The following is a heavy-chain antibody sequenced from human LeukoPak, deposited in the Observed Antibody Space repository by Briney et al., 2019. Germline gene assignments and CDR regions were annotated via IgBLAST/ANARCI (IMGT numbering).Heavy chain of an antibody. CDR2: INHSGST. D-gene: IGHD3-22*01. J-gene: IGHJ4*02. V-gene: IGHV4-34*01. Sequence: SETLSLTCAVYGGSFSGYYWSWIRQPPGKGLEWIGEINHSGSTNYNPSLKSRVTISVDTSKNQFSLKLSSVTAADTAVYYCARENDYYDSSGYLALGYWGQGTLVTVSS. CDR1: GGSFSGYY. CDR3: ARENDYYDSSGYLALGY.